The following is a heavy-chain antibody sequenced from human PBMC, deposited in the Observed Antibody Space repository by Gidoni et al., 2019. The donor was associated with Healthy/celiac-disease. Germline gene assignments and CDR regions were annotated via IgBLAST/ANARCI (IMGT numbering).Heavy chain of an antibody. CDR2: IWYDGSNK. V-gene: IGHV3-33*01. CDR1: GFPFSTYC. CDR3: ARDQCSSTSCYPVEYGMDV. J-gene: IGHJ6*02. Sequence: QVQLVESGGGVVQPGRSLRLSCAASGFPFSTYCLHWVRQAPGKGLEWVAVIWYDGSNKYYADSVKGRFTISRDNSKNTLYLQMNSLRAEDTAVYYCARDQCSSTSCYPVEYGMDVWGQGTTVTVSS. D-gene: IGHD2-2*01.